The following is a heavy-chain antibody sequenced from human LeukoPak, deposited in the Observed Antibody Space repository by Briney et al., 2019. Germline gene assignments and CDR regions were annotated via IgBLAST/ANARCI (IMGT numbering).Heavy chain of an antibody. V-gene: IGHV3-48*03. CDR2: ISGSGDTI. D-gene: IGHD2-15*01. CDR1: GFTCSRYE. J-gene: IGHJ5*02. CDR3: ASLGYCSGGGCYSDNWFDP. Sequence: GGSLRLSCAPSGFTCSRYEMNWVRQAPGKGPEWVSYISGSGDTIYYADSVKGRFTISRDNAKNSLYLQMNSLRAEDTAVYYCASLGYCSGGGCYSDNWFDPWGQGTLVTVSS.